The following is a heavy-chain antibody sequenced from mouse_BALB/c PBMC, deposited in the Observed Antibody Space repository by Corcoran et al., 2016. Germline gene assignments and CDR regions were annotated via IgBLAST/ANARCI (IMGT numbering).Heavy chain of an antibody. CDR3: ASGEWYFDV. CDR2: IDPANGNT. V-gene: IGHV14-3*02. CDR1: GFNIKDTY. J-gene: IGHJ1*01. Sequence: EVQLQQSGAELVKPGASVKLSCTASGFNIKDTYMHWVKQRPEQGLEWIGRIDPANGNTKYDPKFQGKATITADTSSNTAYLQLSSLTSEDTDVYYCASGEWYFDVWGAGTTVTVSS.